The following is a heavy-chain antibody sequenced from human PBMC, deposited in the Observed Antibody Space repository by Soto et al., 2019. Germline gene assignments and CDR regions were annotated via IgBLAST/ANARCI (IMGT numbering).Heavy chain of an antibody. CDR1: GGTFSSYA. D-gene: IGHD4-17*01. CDR3: AREAYGDYADYFDY. J-gene: IGHJ4*02. CDR2: IIPIFGIA. V-gene: IGHV1-69*13. Sequence: SVKVSCKASGGTFSSYAISWVRQAPGQGLEWMGGIIPIFGIANYAQKFQGRVTITADESTSTAYMELSSLRSEDTSVYYCAREAYGDYADYFDYWGQGTLVTVSS.